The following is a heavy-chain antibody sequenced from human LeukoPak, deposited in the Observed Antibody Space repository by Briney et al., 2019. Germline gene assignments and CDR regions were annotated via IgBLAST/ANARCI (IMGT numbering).Heavy chain of an antibody. CDR2: IKDDGSEE. Sequence: GGSLRLSCAASGFNFNNYWMSWLRQAPGKGLEWVANIKDDGSEEYYVDSVKGRFTIARDNAYNSLYLQMNSLRTEDTAVYYCARCDVGDGYSHYWGQGTLVTVSS. V-gene: IGHV3-7*03. D-gene: IGHD5-24*01. CDR1: GFNFNNYW. CDR3: ARCDVGDGYSHY. J-gene: IGHJ4*02.